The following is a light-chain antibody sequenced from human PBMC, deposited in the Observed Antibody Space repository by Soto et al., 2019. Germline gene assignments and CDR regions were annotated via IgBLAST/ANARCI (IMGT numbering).Light chain of an antibody. CDR3: QQYGNSPST. V-gene: IGKV3-20*01. J-gene: IGKJ1*01. Sequence: EIVLTQSPGALSLSRGERATLSCRASQSVSNDYIAWLQQRLGQAPRLLIYAASRRASGIPDRFTGSGSETDFTLTISRLEPEDFAVYYCQQYGNSPSTFGQGTKVEIK. CDR2: AAS. CDR1: QSVSNDY.